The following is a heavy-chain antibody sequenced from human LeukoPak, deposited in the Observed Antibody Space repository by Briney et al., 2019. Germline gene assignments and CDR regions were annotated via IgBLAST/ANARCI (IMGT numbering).Heavy chain of an antibody. CDR2: INPSGGST. D-gene: IGHD2-2*02. Sequence: ASVKVSCKASGYSFTSYYIHWVRQAPGEGLEWMGIINPSGGSTSYAQKFQGRVTMTRDMSTSTVYMELSSLRSEDTAVYYCARVAAEVVGVPGAIGFGWLRRDYYYMDVWGKGTTVTVSS. CDR1: GYSFTSYY. CDR3: ARVAAEVVGVPGAIGFGWLRRDYYYMDV. V-gene: IGHV1-46*01. J-gene: IGHJ6*03.